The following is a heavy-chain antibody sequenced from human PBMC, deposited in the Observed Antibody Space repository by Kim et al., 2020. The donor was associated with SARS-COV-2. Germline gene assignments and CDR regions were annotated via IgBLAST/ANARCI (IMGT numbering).Heavy chain of an antibody. CDR3: ARGQGLITMIVVVVGACDH. Sequence: SETLSLTCTVSGGSISSGGYYWSWIRQHPGKGREWIGYIYYSGSTYYNPSLKSRVTISVDTSKNQFSLKLSSVTAADTAVYYCARGQGLITMIVVVVGACDHWGQGTLVTVSS. D-gene: IGHD3-22*01. J-gene: IGHJ1*01. V-gene: IGHV4-31*03. CDR2: IYYSGST. CDR1: GGSISSGGYY.